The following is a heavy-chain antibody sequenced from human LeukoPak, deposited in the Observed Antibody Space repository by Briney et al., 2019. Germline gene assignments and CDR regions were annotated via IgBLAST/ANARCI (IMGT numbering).Heavy chain of an antibody. CDR2: ISGSGGTT. CDR1: GFTFSSYA. J-gene: IGHJ4*02. D-gene: IGHD2/OR15-2a*01. Sequence: GRSLRLSCAASGFTFSSYAMSWVRQAPGKGLEWVSAISGSGGTTYYADSVKGRFTISRDNSKNTLYLQMNSLRAEDTAVYYCAKGGAFIYAYFDYWGQGTLVTVSS. V-gene: IGHV3-23*01. CDR3: AKGGAFIYAYFDY.